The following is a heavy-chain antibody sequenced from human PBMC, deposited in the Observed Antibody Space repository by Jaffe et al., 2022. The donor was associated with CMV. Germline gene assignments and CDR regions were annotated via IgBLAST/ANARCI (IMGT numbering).Heavy chain of an antibody. V-gene: IGHV4-59*01. CDR3: ARGAPDPYNWFDP. D-gene: IGHD3-16*01. Sequence: QVQLQESGPGLVKPSETLSLTCTVSGGSISSYYWSWIRQPPGKGLEWIGYIYYSGSTNYNPSLKSRVTISVDTSKNQFSLKLSSVTAADTAVYYCARGAPDPYNWFDPWGQGTLVTVSS. J-gene: IGHJ5*02. CDR1: GGSISSYY. CDR2: IYYSGST.